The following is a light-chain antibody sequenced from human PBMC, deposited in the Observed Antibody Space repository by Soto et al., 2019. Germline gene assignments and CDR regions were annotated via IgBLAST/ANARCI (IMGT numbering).Light chain of an antibody. CDR3: SSYAGSNNFDV. J-gene: IGLJ2*01. Sequence: QSALTQPASVSGSPGQSITISCTGTSSDVGSYNLVSWYLHHPGKGPKLMIYEGSKRPSGVSDRFSGSKSGNTASLTVSGLQAEDEADYYCSSYAGSNNFDVFGGGTKLTVL. CDR1: SSDVGSYNL. CDR2: EGS. V-gene: IGLV2-14*02.